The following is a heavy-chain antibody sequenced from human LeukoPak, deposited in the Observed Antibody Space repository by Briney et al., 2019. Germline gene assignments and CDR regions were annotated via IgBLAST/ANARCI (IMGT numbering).Heavy chain of an antibody. CDR3: ARVPGVRYFDWPPLGAFDI. J-gene: IGHJ3*02. CDR1: GGSISSYY. V-gene: IGHV4-4*07. CDR2: IYTSGST. Sequence: PSETLSLTCTVSGGSISSYYWSWIRQPAGKGLEWIGRIYTSGSTNYNPSLKSRVTMSVDTSKNQFSLKLSSGTAADTAVYYCARVPGVRYFDWPPLGAFDIWGQGTMVTVSS. D-gene: IGHD3-9*01.